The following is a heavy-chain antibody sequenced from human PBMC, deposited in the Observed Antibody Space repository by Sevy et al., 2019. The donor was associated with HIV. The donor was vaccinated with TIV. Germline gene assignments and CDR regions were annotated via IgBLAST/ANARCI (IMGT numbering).Heavy chain of an antibody. J-gene: IGHJ4*02. CDR3: AREGGFGFTPPSPDGD. CDR1: GFTFSSYG. D-gene: IGHD3-10*01. Sequence: GGSLRLSCAASGFTFSSYGMHWVRQAPGKGLEWVAVIWYDGSNKYYADSVKGRFTISRDNSKNTLYLQMNSLRAEDTAVYYCAREGGFGFTPPSPDGDWGQGTLVTVSS. CDR2: IWYDGSNK. V-gene: IGHV3-33*01.